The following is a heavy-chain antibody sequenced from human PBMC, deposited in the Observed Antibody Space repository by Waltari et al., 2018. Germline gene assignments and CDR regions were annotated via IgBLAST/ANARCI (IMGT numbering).Heavy chain of an antibody. Sequence: VQLQPSGPGLVKPSQTLLLTCAVPGDSLFPPRVAGNGIRQSPSRGLEWLGRTYYRSQWRKDNAQAVKGRVTVNPDTPKNHFSLQLDCASPDETAVDECAGGKGTGTDIWGQGTRVT. CDR3: AGGKGTGTDI. CDR2: TYYRSQWRK. J-gene: IGHJ3*02. CDR1: GDSLFPPRVA. D-gene: IGHD1-1*01. V-gene: IGHV6-1*01.